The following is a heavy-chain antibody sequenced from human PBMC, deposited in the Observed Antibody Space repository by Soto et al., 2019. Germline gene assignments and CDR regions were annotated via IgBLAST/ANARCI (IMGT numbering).Heavy chain of an antibody. Sequence: SVKVSCKASGCTFSSYVIRCVRQAAGQGLEWMGGIIPIFGTANYAQKFQGRVTITADASPSTAFMELSSLRSEDTAVYYSARFLVRGVPALTLNWFDPWGQGTLVTVSS. J-gene: IGHJ5*02. CDR1: GCTFSSYV. D-gene: IGHD3-10*01. CDR3: ARFLVRGVPALTLNWFDP. V-gene: IGHV1-69*13. CDR2: IIPIFGTA.